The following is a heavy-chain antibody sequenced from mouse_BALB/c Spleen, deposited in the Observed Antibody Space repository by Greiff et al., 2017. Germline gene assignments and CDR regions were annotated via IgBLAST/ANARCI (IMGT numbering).Heavy chain of an antibody. CDR2: ISSGGSYT. V-gene: IGHV5-9-4*01. D-gene: IGHD3-1*01. CDR3: ARGGQLGLTYAMDY. J-gene: IGHJ4*01. CDR1: GFTFSSYA. Sequence: EVKLMESGGGLVKPGGSLKLSCAASGFTFSSYAMSWVRQSPEKRLEWVAEISSGGSYTYYPDTVTGRFTISRDNAKNTLYLEMSSLRSEDTAMYYCARGGQLGLTYAMDYWGQGTSVTVSS.